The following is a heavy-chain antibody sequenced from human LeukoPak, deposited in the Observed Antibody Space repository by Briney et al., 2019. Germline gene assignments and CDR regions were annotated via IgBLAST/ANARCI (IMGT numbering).Heavy chain of an antibody. CDR2: IGTAGDT. Sequence: GGSLRLSCAASGFTFSSYDMHWVRQAPGKGLEWVSAIGTAGDTYYPGSVKGRFTISRENAKNSLYLQMNSLRAGDTAVYYCARAMVRGVNAYDYWGQGTLVTVSS. J-gene: IGHJ4*02. CDR1: GFTFSSYD. CDR3: ARAMVRGVNAYDY. D-gene: IGHD3-10*01. V-gene: IGHV3-13*04.